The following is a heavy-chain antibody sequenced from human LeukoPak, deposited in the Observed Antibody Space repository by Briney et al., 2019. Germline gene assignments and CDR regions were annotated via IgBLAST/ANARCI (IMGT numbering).Heavy chain of an antibody. CDR2: INHSGST. D-gene: IGHD6-13*01. V-gene: IGHV4-34*01. CDR1: GGSFSGYY. Sequence: PSETLSLTCAVYGGSFSGYYWSWIRQPPGKGLEWIGEINHSGSTNYNPSLKSRVTISVDTSKNQFSLKLSSVTAADTAVYYCARGNRIAAAGTGPRVYLDWFDPWGQGTLVTVSS. J-gene: IGHJ5*02. CDR3: ARGNRIAAAGTGPRVYLDWFDP.